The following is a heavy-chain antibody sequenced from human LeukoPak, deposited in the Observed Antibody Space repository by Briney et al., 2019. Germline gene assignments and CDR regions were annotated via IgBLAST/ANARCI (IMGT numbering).Heavy chain of an antibody. D-gene: IGHD5-24*01. CDR3: ARDGRWLQGGGLS. CDR1: GYTFTGYY. J-gene: IGHJ5*02. CDR2: INPNSGGT. Sequence: PKASVKVFCKASGYTFTGYYMHWVRQAPGQGLEWMGWINPNSGGTNYAQTFQGRVTMTRDTSISTAYMELSRLRSDDTAVYYCARDGRWLQGGGLSWGQGTLVTVSS. V-gene: IGHV1-2*02.